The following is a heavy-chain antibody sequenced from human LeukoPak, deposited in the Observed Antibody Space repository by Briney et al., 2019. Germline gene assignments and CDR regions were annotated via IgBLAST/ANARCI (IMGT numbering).Heavy chain of an antibody. CDR2: IWYDGSNK. D-gene: IGHD5-12*01. CDR1: GFTFSSYG. CDR3: ARDRDIVAFDF. V-gene: IGHV3-33*01. Sequence: GGSLRLSCAASGFTFSSYGMHWVCQAPGKGLEWVAVIWYDGSNKYYADSVKGRFTISRDNAKNSVYLQMSSLRADDTAVYFCARDRDIVAFDFWGQGTLVTVSS. J-gene: IGHJ4*02.